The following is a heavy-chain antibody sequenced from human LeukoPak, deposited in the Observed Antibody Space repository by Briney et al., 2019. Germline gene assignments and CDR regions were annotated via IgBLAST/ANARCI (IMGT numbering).Heavy chain of an antibody. D-gene: IGHD3-9*01. V-gene: IGHV3-7*01. J-gene: IGHJ3*02. CDR1: GFTFSSYW. Sequence: TGGSLRLSCAASGFTFSSYWMSWVRQAPGKGLEWVANIKQDGSEKYYVDSVKGRFTISRDNAKNSLYLQMNSLRAEDTAVYYCAREKAYDWLLGQDDALDIWGQGTMVTVSS. CDR3: AREKAYDWLLGQDDALDI. CDR2: IKQDGSEK.